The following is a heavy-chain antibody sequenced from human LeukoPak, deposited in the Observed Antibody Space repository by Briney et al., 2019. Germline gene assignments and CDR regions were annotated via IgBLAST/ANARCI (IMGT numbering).Heavy chain of an antibody. CDR2: IYYSGST. J-gene: IGHJ4*02. CDR3: ARESRYDSSAYYFDY. CDR1: GGSISSGDYY. D-gene: IGHD3-22*01. Sequence: TSETLSLTCTVSGGSISSGDYYWSWIRQPPGKGLEWIGYIYYSGSTYYNPSLKSRVTISVDTSKNQFSLKLSSVTAADTAVYYCARESRYDSSAYYFDYWGQGTLVTVSS. V-gene: IGHV4-30-4*01.